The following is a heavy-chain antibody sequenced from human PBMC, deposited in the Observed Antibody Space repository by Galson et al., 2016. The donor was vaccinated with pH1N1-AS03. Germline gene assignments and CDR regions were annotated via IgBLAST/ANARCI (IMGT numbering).Heavy chain of an antibody. CDR3: AKAPKQRSAGPGSDAFDI. V-gene: IGHV3-30*18. CDR1: GFSFRNYG. J-gene: IGHJ3*02. Sequence: SLRLSCAASGFSFRNYGMHWVRQAPGKGLEWVAGVSFDGSNEYYADSVKGRFTSSRDNSKNYLQMNGLRVEDTAVYYCAKAPKQRSAGPGSDAFDIWGQGAVVTVSS. D-gene: IGHD2-15*01. CDR2: VSFDGSNE.